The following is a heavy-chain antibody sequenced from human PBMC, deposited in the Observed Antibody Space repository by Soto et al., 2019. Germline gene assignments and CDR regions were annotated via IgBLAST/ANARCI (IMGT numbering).Heavy chain of an antibody. CDR1: GYTFTGYY. J-gene: IGHJ5*02. D-gene: IGHD6-13*01. CDR3: ARLAAAGTKFDP. Sequence: GPSVKVSCKASGYTFTGYYMHWVRQAPGQGLEWMGWINPNSGGTNYAQKFQGWVTMTRDTSISTAYMELSRLRSDDTAVYYCARLAAAGTKFDPWGQGTLVTVSS. CDR2: INPNSGGT. V-gene: IGHV1-2*04.